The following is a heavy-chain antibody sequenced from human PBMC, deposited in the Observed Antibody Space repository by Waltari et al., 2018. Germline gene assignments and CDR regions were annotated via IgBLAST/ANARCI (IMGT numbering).Heavy chain of an antibody. V-gene: IGHV4-39*01. CDR3: ARKMLAHDAFDI. CDR2: SYYSGST. CDR1: GGSISSSSYY. J-gene: IGHJ3*02. Sequence: QLQLQESGPGLVKPTETLSLTCTVPGGSISSSSYYWGWIRQPPGKGLEWIGSSYYSGSTYYNPSLKSRVTISVDTSKNQFSLKLSSVTAADTAVYYCARKMLAHDAFDIWGQGTMVTVSS. D-gene: IGHD2-8*01.